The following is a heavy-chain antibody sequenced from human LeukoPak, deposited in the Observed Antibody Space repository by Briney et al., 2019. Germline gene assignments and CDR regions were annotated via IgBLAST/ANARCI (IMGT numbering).Heavy chain of an antibody. CDR2: IYNSGGT. CDR3: ARDSMYATNYFDP. J-gene: IGHJ5*02. V-gene: IGHV4-59*01. Sequence: PSETLSLTCSVFGGSISSSYWNWIRQSPGKGLEWLGYIYNSGGTNYNPSLKGRVTLSIDTSKSQFSLRLTSVTAADTAVYYCARDSMYATNYFDPWGQGTLVTVSS. D-gene: IGHD2-8*01. CDR1: GGSISSSY.